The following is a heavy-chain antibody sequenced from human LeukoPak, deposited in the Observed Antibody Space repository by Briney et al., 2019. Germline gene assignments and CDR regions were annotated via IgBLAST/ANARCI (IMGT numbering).Heavy chain of an antibody. CDR1: GGSFSGYY. D-gene: IGHD3-3*01. CDR2: INHSGST. V-gene: IGHV4-34*01. J-gene: IGHJ4*02. CDR3: ARTGVFWSGYSSVPPTNFDY. Sequence: PSETLSLTCAVYGGSFSGYYWSWIRQPPGKGLEWIGEINHSGSTNYNPSLKSRVTISVDTSKNQFSLKLSSVTAADTAVYYCARTGVFWSGYSSVPPTNFDYWGQGTLVTVSS.